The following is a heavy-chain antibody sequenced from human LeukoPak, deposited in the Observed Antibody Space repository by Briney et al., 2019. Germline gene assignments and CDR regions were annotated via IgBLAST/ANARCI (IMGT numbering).Heavy chain of an antibody. Sequence: GTSVKVSCKASGYTFTGYFMHWVRQAPGQGLEWMGWINPKSGGTNYAPRFQGRVTMTRDTSISTAYMELRRLRADDTAIYYCASRGPGINPGYFDYWGQGTLVTVSS. V-gene: IGHV1-2*02. CDR2: INPKSGGT. D-gene: IGHD3-10*01. CDR1: GYTFTGYF. CDR3: ASRGPGINPGYFDY. J-gene: IGHJ4*02.